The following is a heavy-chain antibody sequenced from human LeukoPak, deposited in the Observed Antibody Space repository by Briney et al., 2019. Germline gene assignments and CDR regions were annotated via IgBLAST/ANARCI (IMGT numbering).Heavy chain of an antibody. V-gene: IGHV4-39*01. CDR2: IFYNGNT. J-gene: IGHJ5*01. D-gene: IGHD1-14*01. CDR3: ARLNKPGWFDP. CDR1: TGFISSSNYY. Sequence: PSETLSLTCTVSTGFISSSNYYWAWIGQPPGKGLEWIANIFYNGNTYYNPSLKSRVTISVDTSKNQFSLRLTSVTATDTAVYYCARLNKPGWFDPWGQGTLVTVSS.